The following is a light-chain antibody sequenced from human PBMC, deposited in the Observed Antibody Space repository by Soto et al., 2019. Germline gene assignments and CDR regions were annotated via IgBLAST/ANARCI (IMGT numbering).Light chain of an antibody. CDR1: QSVSSN. CDR2: GAS. CDR3: QQYNNWPPMYT. V-gene: IGKV3-15*01. Sequence: EIVMTQSPATLSVSPGERATLSCRASQSVSSNLGWYQQKPGQAPRLLIYGASTRATGIPARFSGSGSGTEFPLPISSLQSEDFAVYYCQQYNNWPPMYTFGQGTKLEIK. J-gene: IGKJ2*01.